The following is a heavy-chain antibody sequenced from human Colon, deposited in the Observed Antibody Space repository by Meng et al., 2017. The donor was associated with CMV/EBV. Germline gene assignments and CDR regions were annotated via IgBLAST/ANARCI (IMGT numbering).Heavy chain of an antibody. D-gene: IGHD2-15*01. CDR3: ARIVCSGGRCHSLDRDFGMDV. CDR2: INPSGGST. V-gene: IGHV1-46*01. CDR1: GYTFTSYY. J-gene: IGHJ6*02. Sequence: ASVKVSCKASGYTFTSYYMHWVRQAPGQGLEWMGIINPSGGSTSYAQKFQGRVTMTRDTSTSTVYMELSSLRSDDTAVYYCARIVCSGGRCHSLDRDFGMDVWGQGTTVTVSS.